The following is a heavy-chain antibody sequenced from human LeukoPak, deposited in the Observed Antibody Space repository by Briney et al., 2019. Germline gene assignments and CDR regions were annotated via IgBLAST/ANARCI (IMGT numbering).Heavy chain of an antibody. J-gene: IGHJ3*02. D-gene: IGHD3-22*01. CDR3: AKVSVVAGRNAFDI. CDR2: ISGGGGST. V-gene: IGHV3-23*01. CDR1: GFTFTSYS. Sequence: GGSLRLSCAASGFTFTSYSMNWVRQAPGKGLEWVSTISGGGGSTYYADSVKGRFTISRDNSKNTLYLQVNSLRAEDTAIYYCAKVSVVAGRNAFDIWGQGTMVTVSS.